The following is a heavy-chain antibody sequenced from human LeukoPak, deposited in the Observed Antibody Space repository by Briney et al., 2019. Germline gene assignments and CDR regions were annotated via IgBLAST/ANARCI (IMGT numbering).Heavy chain of an antibody. V-gene: IGHV1-8*01. CDR1: GYTFTSYD. CDR3: ARDTACSGGSCYFETYYYYGMDV. J-gene: IGHJ6*02. Sequence: GASVKVSCKASGYTFTSYDINWVRQATGQGLEWMGWMNPNSGNTGYAQKLQGRVTMTTDTSTSTAYMELRSLRSDDTAVYYCARDTACSGGSCYFETYYYYGMDVWGQGTTVTVSS. CDR2: MNPNSGNT. D-gene: IGHD2-15*01.